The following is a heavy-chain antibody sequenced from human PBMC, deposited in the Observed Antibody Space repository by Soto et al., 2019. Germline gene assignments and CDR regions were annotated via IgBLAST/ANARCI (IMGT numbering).Heavy chain of an antibody. V-gene: IGHV3-23*01. Sequence: PGGSLRLSCAASGFTFGNYAMNCARQAPGKGLEWISSISDPGTSTYYANSVKGRFSMSRDNSKNTLFLQMNRLRADDTAVYFCAKSLVTPSDAFDLWGRGTLVTVSS. CDR1: GFTFGNYA. D-gene: IGHD2-21*02. CDR3: AKSLVTPSDAFDL. J-gene: IGHJ3*01. CDR2: ISDPGTST.